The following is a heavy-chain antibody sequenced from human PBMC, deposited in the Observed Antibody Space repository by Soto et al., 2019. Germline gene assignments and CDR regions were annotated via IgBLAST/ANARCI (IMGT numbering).Heavy chain of an antibody. V-gene: IGHV4-61*01. Sequence: QVQLQESGPGLVKPAETLSLTCTVSGDAISSGSYYWIWIRQPPGKGLEWIGFIYYTGSANYNASLRSRVTISVDTSKNQFSLRLNSVTAADTAKDFCASLDSSGQLEYWGQGSLVIVST. CDR2: IYYTGSA. CDR3: ASLDSSGQLEY. CDR1: GDAISSGSYY. D-gene: IGHD3-22*01. J-gene: IGHJ4*02.